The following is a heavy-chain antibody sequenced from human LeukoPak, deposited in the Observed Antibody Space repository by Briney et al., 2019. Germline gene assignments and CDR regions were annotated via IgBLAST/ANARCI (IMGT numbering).Heavy chain of an antibody. D-gene: IGHD3-22*01. CDR1: GGLNTHYY. CDR3: ARGQWLPVFDF. J-gene: IGHJ4*02. V-gene: IGHV4-59*01. Sequence: KPSETLSLTCSVSGGLNTHYYWSWMRQPPGRGLEWIGYIYHSGSTNYNPSLKSRVTISVDTSKNHFSLKLSSVTAADTAIYYCARGQWLPVFDFWGQGTLVTVSS. CDR2: IYHSGST.